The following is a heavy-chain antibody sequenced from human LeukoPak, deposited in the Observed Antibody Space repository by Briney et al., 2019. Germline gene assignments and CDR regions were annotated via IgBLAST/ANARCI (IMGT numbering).Heavy chain of an antibody. CDR1: GGSISSYY. Sequence: PSETLSLTCTVSGGSISSYYWSWIRQPAGKGLEWIGRIYTSGSTNYNPSLKSRVTISVDTSKNQFSLKLSSVTAADTAVYYCARVGENYYDSSGYYYVGGGAFDIWGQGTMVTVSS. V-gene: IGHV4-4*07. CDR3: ARVGENYYDSSGYYYVGGGAFDI. D-gene: IGHD3-22*01. CDR2: IYTSGST. J-gene: IGHJ3*02.